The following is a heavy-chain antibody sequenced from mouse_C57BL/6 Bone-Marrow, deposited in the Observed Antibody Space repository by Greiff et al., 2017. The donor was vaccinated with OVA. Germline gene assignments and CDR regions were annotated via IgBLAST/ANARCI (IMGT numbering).Heavy chain of an antibody. CDR1: GYTFTSYW. CDR3: AIGNYYYGSSSYWYFDV. V-gene: IGHV1-69*01. J-gene: IGHJ1*03. Sequence: QVQLQQSGAELVMPGASVKLSCKASGYTFTSYWMHWVKQRPGQGLEWIGEIDPSDSYTNYNQKFKGKSTLTVDKSSSTAYMQLSSLTSEDSAVYYCAIGNYYYGSSSYWYFDVWGTGTTVTVSS. CDR2: IDPSDSYT. D-gene: IGHD1-1*01.